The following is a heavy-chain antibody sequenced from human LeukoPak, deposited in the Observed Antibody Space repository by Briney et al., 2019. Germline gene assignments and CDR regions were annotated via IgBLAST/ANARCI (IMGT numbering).Heavy chain of an antibody. CDR1: GFTFSSYW. J-gene: IGHJ5*02. V-gene: IGHV3-7*03. Sequence: GGSLRLSCAASGFTFSSYWMTWVGQAPGKGLEWVANIKLDGSEKYYVDSVKGRFTISRDNAKSSLYLQMNSLRAEDTAVYYCATEHYYGSGRLDPWGQGTLVTVSS. CDR2: IKLDGSEK. D-gene: IGHD3-10*01. CDR3: ATEHYYGSGRLDP.